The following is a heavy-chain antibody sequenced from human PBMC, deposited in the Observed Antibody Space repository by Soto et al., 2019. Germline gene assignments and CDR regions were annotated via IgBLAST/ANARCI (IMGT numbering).Heavy chain of an antibody. CDR1: GYTFTSYG. V-gene: IGHV1-18*01. J-gene: IGHJ4*02. CDR3: AREAAAGTLDY. CDR2: ISDYNGNT. Sequence: QVQLVQSGAEVKKPGASVKVSCKASGYTFTSYGISSGRKAPGQGLEWMGWISDYNGNTNYAQKLQGRVTMTTDTSTSTAYMELRSLRSDDTAVDYCAREAAAGTLDYWGQGTLVTVSS. D-gene: IGHD6-13*01.